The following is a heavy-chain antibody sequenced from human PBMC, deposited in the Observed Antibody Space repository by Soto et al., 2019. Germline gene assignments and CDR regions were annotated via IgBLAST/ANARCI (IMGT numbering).Heavy chain of an antibody. CDR3: ARGGSLGMSGFWSGYYNNWFDP. D-gene: IGHD3-3*01. J-gene: IGHJ5*02. Sequence: SETMSLTCTVSGGSISSSSYYWGWIRQPPGKGLERIGSIYYSGSTYYKPSLKSRVTISVDTSKNQVSLKRSSVTAADTAVYYCARGGSLGMSGFWSGYYNNWFDPWGQGTLVTVSS. CDR1: GGSISSSSYY. V-gene: IGHV4-39*07. CDR2: IYYSGST.